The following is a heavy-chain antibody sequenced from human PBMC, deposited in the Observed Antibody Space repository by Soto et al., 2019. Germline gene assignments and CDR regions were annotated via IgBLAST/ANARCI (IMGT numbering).Heavy chain of an antibody. D-gene: IGHD5-12*01. CDR3: ARAYHSGYDYASGWFDP. V-gene: IGHV1-69*01. Sequence: QVLLVQSGAEVKKPGSSVKVSCKASGGTFSSYAISWVRQAPGQGLEWMGGIIPIFGTANYAQKFQGRVTITADESTSTAYMELSSLRSEDTAVYYCARAYHSGYDYASGWFDPWGQGTLVSVSS. CDR1: GGTFSSYA. J-gene: IGHJ5*02. CDR2: IIPIFGTA.